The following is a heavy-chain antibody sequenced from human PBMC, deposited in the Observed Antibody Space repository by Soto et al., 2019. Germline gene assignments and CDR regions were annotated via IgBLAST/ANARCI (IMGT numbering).Heavy chain of an antibody. J-gene: IGHJ6*02. CDR2: IYYSGST. V-gene: IGHV4-31*03. D-gene: IGHD2-15*01. CDR3: AREIPVGDFYGMDF. CDR1: GGSISSGGYY. Sequence: PSETLSLTCTVSGGSISSGGYYWSWIRQHPEKGLEWIGYIYYSGSTYYNPSLKSRVTISVDTSKNQFSLKLSSVTAADTAVYYCAREIPVGDFYGMDFWGQGTTVTVSS.